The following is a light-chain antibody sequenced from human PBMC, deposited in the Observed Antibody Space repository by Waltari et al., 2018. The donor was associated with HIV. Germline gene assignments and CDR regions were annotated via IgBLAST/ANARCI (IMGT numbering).Light chain of an antibody. CDR2: DFS. Sequence: QSVLTQPRSVSGSPGQSVTISCTGTSSDVGAKNYVSWYQQNPGKAPVPLIFDFSQRPSGVPVRFSGSKSGNTASLTSSGLQAVDEADYYCCSYAGKYTWVFGTGTKVTVL. CDR3: CSYAGKYTWV. J-gene: IGLJ1*01. V-gene: IGLV2-11*01. CDR1: SSDVGAKNY.